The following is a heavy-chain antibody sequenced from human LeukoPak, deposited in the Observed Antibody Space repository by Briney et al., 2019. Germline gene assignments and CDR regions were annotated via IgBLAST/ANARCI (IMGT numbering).Heavy chain of an antibody. CDR3: ARDRALGYCSGGSCYGNDY. J-gene: IGHJ4*02. V-gene: IGHV1-2*02. CDR2: INPNSGGT. CDR1: GYTFAGYY. Sequence: ASVKVSCKASGYTFAGYYMHWVRQAPGQGLEWMGWINPNSGGTNYAQKFQGRVTMTRDTSISTAYMELSRLRSDDTAVYYCARDRALGYCSGGSCYGNDYWGQGTLVTVSS. D-gene: IGHD2-15*01.